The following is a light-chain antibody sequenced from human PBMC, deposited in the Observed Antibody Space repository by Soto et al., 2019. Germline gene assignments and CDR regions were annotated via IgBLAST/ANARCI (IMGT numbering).Light chain of an antibody. Sequence: DIQITQSPSSLSASVGDRVTSTCRASQGISDYLAWYQQKPGKVPKLLIYAASTLQSGVPSRFSGSGAGTDFTLTISSLQPEDIATYYCQQLFDSPITFGQGTRLEIK. CDR3: QQLFDSPIT. J-gene: IGKJ5*01. CDR2: AAS. CDR1: QGISDY. V-gene: IGKV1-27*01.